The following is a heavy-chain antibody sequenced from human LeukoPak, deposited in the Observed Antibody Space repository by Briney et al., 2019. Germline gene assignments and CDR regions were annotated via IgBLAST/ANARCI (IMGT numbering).Heavy chain of an antibody. CDR2: FDPEDGET. V-gene: IGHV1-24*01. CDR3: ATDGLALDYGDYVIGY. J-gene: IGHJ4*02. Sequence: ASVKVSCKVSGYTLTELSMHWVRQAPGKGLEWMGGFDPEDGETIYAQNFQGRVTMTEDTSTDTAYMELSSLRSEDTAVYYCATDGLALDYGDYVIGYWGQGTLVTVSS. CDR1: GYTLTELS. D-gene: IGHD4-17*01.